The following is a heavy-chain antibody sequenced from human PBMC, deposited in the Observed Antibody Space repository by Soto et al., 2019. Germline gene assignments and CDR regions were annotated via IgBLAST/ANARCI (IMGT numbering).Heavy chain of an antibody. D-gene: IGHD2-2*01. CDR1: GFTFSSYS. V-gene: IGHV3-21*01. CDR2: ISSSSSYI. CDR3: AREGKGYCSSTGCPRSYYYYYMDV. Sequence: ESGGGLVKPGGSLRLSCAASGFTFSSYSMNWVRQAPGKGLEWVSSISSSSSYIYYADSVKGRFTISRDNAKNSLYLQMNSLRAEDTAVYYCAREGKGYCSSTGCPRSYYYYYMDVWGKGTTVTVSS. J-gene: IGHJ6*03.